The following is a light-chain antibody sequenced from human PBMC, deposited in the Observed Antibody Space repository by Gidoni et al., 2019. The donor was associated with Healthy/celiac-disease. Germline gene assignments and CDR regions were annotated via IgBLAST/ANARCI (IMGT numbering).Light chain of an antibody. J-gene: IGLJ3*02. V-gene: IGLV10-54*01. CDR1: SNKVRNQG. Sequence: QAGLTQPLSVSKGVRQTATLTCTGNSNKVRNQGAAWLPQHKGHPPKLLSYRNNNRPSGISEGLSASRSGNTASLTIAGLQPEDEADYYCSAWDSSLSAWVFGGGTKLPVL. CDR2: RNN. CDR3: SAWDSSLSAWV.